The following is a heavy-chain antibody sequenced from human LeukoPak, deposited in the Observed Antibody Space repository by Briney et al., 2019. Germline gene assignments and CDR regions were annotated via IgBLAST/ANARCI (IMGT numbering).Heavy chain of an antibody. Sequence: SETLSLTCAVSGGSISSNNWWNWVRQPPGKGLEWIGEIHHSGSTHYNPSLKSRLTISVDKSKNQFSLKLNSVTAADTAVYYCARGVVAAPPTLDYWGQGTLVTVSS. V-gene: IGHV4-4*02. CDR1: GGSISSNNW. CDR2: IHHSGST. J-gene: IGHJ4*02. CDR3: ARGVVAAPPTLDY. D-gene: IGHD2-15*01.